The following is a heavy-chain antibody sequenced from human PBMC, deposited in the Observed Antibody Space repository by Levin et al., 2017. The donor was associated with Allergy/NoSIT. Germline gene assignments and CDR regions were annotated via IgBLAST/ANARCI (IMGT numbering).Heavy chain of an antibody. V-gene: IGHV3-7*04. D-gene: IGHD2-2*01. J-gene: IGHJ1*01. CDR1: GFTFSSYW. CDR3: ARPRDDTSNVRSLQH. CDR2: IKQDGSEK. Sequence: GESLKISCAASGFTFSSYWMSWVRQAPGKGLEWVANIKQDGSEKYYVDSVKGRFTISRDNAKNSLYLQMNSLRAEDTAVYFCARPRDDTSNVRSLQHWGQGTLVTVSS.